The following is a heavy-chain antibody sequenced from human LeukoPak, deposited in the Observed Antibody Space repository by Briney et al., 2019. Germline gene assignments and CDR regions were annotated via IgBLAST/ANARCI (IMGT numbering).Heavy chain of an antibody. V-gene: IGHV3-7*01. CDR3: ARDAVGSLDY. D-gene: IGHD2-15*01. Sequence: GGSLRLSCAGSGFSFRNYWMAWVRQAPGKGPEWVANMKEDGSARHYADSVKGRFTISRDNAQNSVYLQMSILRVEDTAVYYCARDAVGSLDYWGLGTSVTVSS. CDR2: MKEDGSAR. J-gene: IGHJ4*02. CDR1: GFSFRNYW.